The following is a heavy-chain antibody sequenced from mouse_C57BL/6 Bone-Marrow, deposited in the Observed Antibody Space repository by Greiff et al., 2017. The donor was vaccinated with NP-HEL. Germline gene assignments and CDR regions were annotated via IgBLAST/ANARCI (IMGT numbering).Heavy chain of an antibody. CDR1: GYTFTSYW. CDR2: IYPGSGST. Sequence: VQLQQPGAELVKPGASVKMSCKASGYTFTSYWITWVKQRPGQGLEWIGDIYPGSGSTNYNEKFKSKATLTVDTSSSTAYMQLSSLTSEDSAVYYCARDYGSSPQSYWYFDVWGTGTTVTVSS. J-gene: IGHJ1*03. D-gene: IGHD1-1*01. V-gene: IGHV1-55*01. CDR3: ARDYGSSPQSYWYFDV.